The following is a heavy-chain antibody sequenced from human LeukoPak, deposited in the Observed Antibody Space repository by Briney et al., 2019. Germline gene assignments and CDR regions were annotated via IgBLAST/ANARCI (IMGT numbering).Heavy chain of an antibody. CDR2: ISGSSSYI. Sequence: GGSLRLSCAASGFTFSSYAMSWVRQAPGKGLEWVSAISGSSSYIYYADSVKGRFTISRDNSKNTLYLQMNTLRAEDRAIYYCTKENPVGGTNYFDYWGQGTLVTVAS. CDR1: GFTFSSYA. J-gene: IGHJ4*02. V-gene: IGHV3-23*01. D-gene: IGHD1-26*01. CDR3: TKENPVGGTNYFDY.